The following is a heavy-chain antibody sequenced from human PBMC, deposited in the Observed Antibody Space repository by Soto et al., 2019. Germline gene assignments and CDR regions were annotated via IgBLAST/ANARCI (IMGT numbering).Heavy chain of an antibody. CDR2: IIPIFGTA. V-gene: IGHV1-69*12. Sequence: QVQLVQSGAEVKKPGSSVKVSCKASGGTFSSYAISWVRQAPGQGLEWMGGIIPIFGTANYAQKFQGRVTITADESSSTAHMEMSSLRSEDTAVYYCASSVAKYYYYGMDVWGQGTTVTVSS. D-gene: IGHD5-12*01. CDR1: GGTFSSYA. J-gene: IGHJ6*02. CDR3: ASSVAKYYYYGMDV.